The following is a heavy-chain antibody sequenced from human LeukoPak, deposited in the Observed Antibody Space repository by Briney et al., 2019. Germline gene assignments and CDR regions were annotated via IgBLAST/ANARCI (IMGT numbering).Heavy chain of an antibody. CDR1: GFTFSSYG. CDR3: ARVGGGYYYDSSGYV. CDR2: ISSSGSTI. V-gene: IGHV3-48*04. J-gene: IGHJ4*02. Sequence: PGGSLRLSCAASGFTFSSYGMSWVRQAPGKGLEWVSYISSSGSTIYYADSVKGRFTISRDNAKNSLYLQMNSLRAEDTAVYYCARVGGGYYYDSSGYVWGQGTLVTVSS. D-gene: IGHD3-22*01.